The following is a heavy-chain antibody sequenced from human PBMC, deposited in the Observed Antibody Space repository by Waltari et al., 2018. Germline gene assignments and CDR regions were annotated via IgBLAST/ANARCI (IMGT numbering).Heavy chain of an antibody. CDR2: IYYSGST. D-gene: IGHD3-10*01. CDR1: GGSISSNDYY. CDR3: ARDIDMSFYYYIDV. V-gene: IGHV4-39*07. J-gene: IGHJ6*03. Sequence: QLQLQESGPGLVKPSETLSLTCSVSGGSISSNDYYWAWSRQPPGKGLEWIGSIYYSGSTYYNPSLRSRVTISVDTSKNQLSLKLSSVSAADTAVYYCARDIDMSFYYYIDVWGKGTTVTISS.